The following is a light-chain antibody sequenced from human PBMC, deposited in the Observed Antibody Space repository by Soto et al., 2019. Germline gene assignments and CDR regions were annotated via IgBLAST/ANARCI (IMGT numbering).Light chain of an antibody. CDR3: MQAQQTPGT. J-gene: IGKJ3*01. CDR2: LGS. V-gene: IGKV2-28*01. Sequence: DIVMTQSPLSLPVTPGEPASISCRSSQSLLHSNGYNYLDWYLQKPGQSPQLLIYLGSNRASGGXDXXWCSGSRTDFTLKINRVEAEDVGVYDCMQAQQTPGTFGPGTKVHIK. CDR1: QSLLHSNGYNY.